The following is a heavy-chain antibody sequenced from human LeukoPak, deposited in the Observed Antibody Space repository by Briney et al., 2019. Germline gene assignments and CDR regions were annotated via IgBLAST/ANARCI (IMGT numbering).Heavy chain of an antibody. CDR2: IYHSGST. Sequence: SQTLSLTCTVSGGSISSGGYYWSWIRQPPGKGLEWIGYIYHSGSTYYNPSLKSRVTISVDRSKNQFSLKLSSVTAADTAVYYCAREAHSSSLDYWGQGTLVTVSS. CDR1: GGSISSGGYY. V-gene: IGHV4-30-2*01. J-gene: IGHJ4*02. CDR3: AREAHSSSLDY. D-gene: IGHD6-13*01.